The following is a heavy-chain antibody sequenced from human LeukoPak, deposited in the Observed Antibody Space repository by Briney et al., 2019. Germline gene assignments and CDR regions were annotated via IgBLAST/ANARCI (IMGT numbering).Heavy chain of an antibody. CDR3: ARARRGVSTYYYYMDV. J-gene: IGHJ6*03. CDR1: GYTFTSYD. D-gene: IGHD3-10*01. V-gene: IGHV1-8*01. CDR2: MNPNSGNT. Sequence: GASVKVSCKASGYTFTSYDINWVRQATGQGLEWMGWMNPNSGNTGYAQKFQGRVTMTRNTSISTAYMELSSLRSEDTAVYYCARARRGVSTYYYYMDVWGKGTTVTVSS.